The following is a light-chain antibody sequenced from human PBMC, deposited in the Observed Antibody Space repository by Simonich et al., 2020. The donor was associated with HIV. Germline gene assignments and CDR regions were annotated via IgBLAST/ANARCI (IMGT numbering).Light chain of an antibody. J-gene: IGKJ2*01. V-gene: IGKV1-13*02. CDR3: QQFNSYPYT. CDR2: DAS. CDR1: QGISSA. Sequence: AIQLTHSPSSLSASVGDIVTITCRASQGISSALAWYQQKPGKAPKLMIYDASGLQSGVPSRFSGSGSGTDFTLTISSLQPEDFATYYCQQFNSYPYTFGLGTKLEIK.